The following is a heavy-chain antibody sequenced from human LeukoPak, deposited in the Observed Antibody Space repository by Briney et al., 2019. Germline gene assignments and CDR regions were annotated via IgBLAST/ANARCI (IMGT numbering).Heavy chain of an antibody. J-gene: IGHJ6*03. D-gene: IGHD4-17*01. Sequence: GGSLRLSCAASDFSFITYAMSWVRQAPGKGLEWVSTISGGGDATYYADSVKGRFTISRDNSKNTLYLQMNSLRAEDTAVYYCAKVTDYEYYYYYYMDVWGKGTTVTVSS. CDR3: AKVTDYEYYYYYYMDV. CDR2: ISGGGDAT. V-gene: IGHV3-23*01. CDR1: DFSFITYA.